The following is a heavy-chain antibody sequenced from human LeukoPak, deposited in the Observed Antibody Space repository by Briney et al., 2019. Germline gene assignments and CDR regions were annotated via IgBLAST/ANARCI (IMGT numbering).Heavy chain of an antibody. CDR3: VRGAEGFDP. J-gene: IGHJ5*02. V-gene: IGHV3-13*01. CDR1: GFTFSTYD. Sequence: TGGSLRLSCAASGFTFSTYDMPWVRQATGKGLEWLASIGTVGDTYYLGSVKGRFTISRENDKNSLYLQMNSLRAGDTAVYYCVRGAEGFDPWGQGTLVTVSS. CDR2: IGTVGDT.